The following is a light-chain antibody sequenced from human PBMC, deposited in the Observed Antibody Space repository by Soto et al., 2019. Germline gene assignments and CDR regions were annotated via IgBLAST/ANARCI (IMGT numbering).Light chain of an antibody. CDR2: DAS. Sequence: EIVLTQSPATLSLSPGERATLSCGASQSVSSSYLAWYQQKPGLAPRLLIYDASSRATGIPDRLSGSGSGTDFTLTISRLEPEDFAVYYCQQYDSSPPRLTFGGGTKVEIK. CDR3: QQYDSSPPRLT. CDR1: QSVSSSY. V-gene: IGKV3D-20*01. J-gene: IGKJ4*01.